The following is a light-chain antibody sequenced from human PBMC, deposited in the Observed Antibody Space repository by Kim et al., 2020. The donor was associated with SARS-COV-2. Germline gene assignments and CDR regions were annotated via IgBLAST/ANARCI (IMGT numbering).Light chain of an antibody. V-gene: IGKV1-8*01. J-gene: IGKJ4*01. CDR1: QDISNS. CDR2: DAF. CDR3: QQHYIYPLT. Sequence: AFAGDRVPIPCRASQDISNSLAWYQQKPGKAPELLIYDAFTLQSGVSPRFSGSRSGTDFTLTISSLQSEDFAAYYCQQHYIYPLTFGGGTKVDIK.